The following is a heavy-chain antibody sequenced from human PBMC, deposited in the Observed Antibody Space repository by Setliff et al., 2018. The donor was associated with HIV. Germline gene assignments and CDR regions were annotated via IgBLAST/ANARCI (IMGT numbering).Heavy chain of an antibody. V-gene: IGHV4-31*03. CDR3: ARDGGFMVRGKSFDC. CDR1: GGSISSGDYY. D-gene: IGHD3-10*01. Sequence: SETLSLTCTVSGGSISSGDYYWSWIRQHPGKGLEWIGYIYYSGSTNYNPSLKSRVTISVDKSKNQFSLKLSSVTAADTAVYYCARDGGFMVRGKSFDCWGQGTLVTVSS. J-gene: IGHJ4*02. CDR2: IYYSGST.